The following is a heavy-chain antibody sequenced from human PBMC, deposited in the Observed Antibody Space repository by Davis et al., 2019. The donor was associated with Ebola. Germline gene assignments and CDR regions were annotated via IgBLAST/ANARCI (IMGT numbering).Heavy chain of an antibody. D-gene: IGHD1-26*01. V-gene: IGHV4-39*01. CDR1: GGSISSSGYY. Sequence: MPSETLSLTCTVSGGSISSSGYYWGWIRQPPGKGLEWIGSVYSSGSTYYNPSLKSRVTMSVDTSKNQFSLKLSSVTAADTAVYYCAIQGVGTTLDYWGQGTLVTVSS. CDR3: AIQGVGTTLDY. J-gene: IGHJ4*02. CDR2: VYSSGST.